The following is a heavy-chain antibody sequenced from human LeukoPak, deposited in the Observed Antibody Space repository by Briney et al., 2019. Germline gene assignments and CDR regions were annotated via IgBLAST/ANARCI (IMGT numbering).Heavy chain of an antibody. CDR3: ARGSPGIVGATYYYYMDV. CDR2: IYYSGST. D-gene: IGHD1-26*01. J-gene: IGHJ6*03. Sequence: SETLSLTCTVSGYSISSGYYWSWIRQPPGKGLEWIGYIYYSGSTNYNPSLKSRVTISVDTSKNQFSLKLSSVTAADTAVYYCARGSPGIVGATYYYYMDVWGKGTTVTVSS. CDR1: GYSISSGYY. V-gene: IGHV4-61*01.